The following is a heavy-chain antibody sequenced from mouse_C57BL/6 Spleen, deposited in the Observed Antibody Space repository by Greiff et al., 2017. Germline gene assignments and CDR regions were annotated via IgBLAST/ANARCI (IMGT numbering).Heavy chain of an antibody. J-gene: IGHJ2*01. D-gene: IGHD2-2*01. CDR2: IYPRSGNT. Sequence: QVQLQQSGAELARPGASVKLSCKASGYTFTSYGISWVKQRTGQGLEWIGEIYPRSGNTYYNEKFKGKDTLTADKSSSTAYMGLRSLTSEDAAVYFCASSSTMVTAYYLDYWGQGTTLTVSS. V-gene: IGHV1-81*01. CDR1: GYTFTSYG. CDR3: ASSSTMVTAYYLDY.